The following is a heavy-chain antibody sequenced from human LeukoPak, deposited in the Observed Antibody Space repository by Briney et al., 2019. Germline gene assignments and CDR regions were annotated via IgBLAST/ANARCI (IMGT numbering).Heavy chain of an antibody. CDR2: FYSVGST. CDR3: ARGLGYGDYFDC. V-gene: IGHV3-53*01. D-gene: IGHD4-17*01. J-gene: IGHJ4*02. CDR1: GFTVSSNY. Sequence: GGSLRLSCAASGFTVSSNYMSWVRQAPGKGLEWVSVFYSVGSTYYADSVKGRFTISRDNSKNTLYLQMNSLRAEDTAVYYCARGLGYGDYFDCWGQGTLVTVSS.